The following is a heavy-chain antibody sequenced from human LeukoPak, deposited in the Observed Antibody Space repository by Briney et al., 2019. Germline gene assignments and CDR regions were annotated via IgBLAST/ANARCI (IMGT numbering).Heavy chain of an antibody. D-gene: IGHD2-15*01. J-gene: IGHJ4*02. CDR1: GFTFTIYN. V-gene: IGHV3-21*01. Sequence: PGGSLRLYCAGSGFTFTIYNMNWVGQAQGKGLEWVSSISSISSYIYYADSVKGRFSISRDNAKNSLYLQMNSLRAEDTAVYYCARDRGCDGCNCYSDFYYWGERTLVSVSS. CDR2: ISSISSYI. CDR3: ARDRGCDGCNCYSDFYY.